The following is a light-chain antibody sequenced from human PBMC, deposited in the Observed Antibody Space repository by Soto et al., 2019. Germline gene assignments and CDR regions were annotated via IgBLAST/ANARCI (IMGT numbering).Light chain of an antibody. CDR2: VAS. CDR3: QKYNSAPWT. Sequence: DIQMTQSPSSLSASVGDRVTITCRASQGISNYLAWYQQQPGKVPKLLIYVASTLQSGAPSRFSGSGSGTDFTLTISSLQPEDVTTYYFQKYNSAPWTFGQGTKVEIK. J-gene: IGKJ1*01. V-gene: IGKV1-27*01. CDR1: QGISNY.